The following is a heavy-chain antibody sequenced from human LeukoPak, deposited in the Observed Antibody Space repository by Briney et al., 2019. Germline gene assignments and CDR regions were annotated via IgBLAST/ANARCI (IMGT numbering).Heavy chain of an antibody. CDR1: GGSISSYH. Sequence: SETLSLTCTVSGGSISSYHWNWIRQPPGRGLESIGYIYYSGTTNYNPSLKSRVTISVDTSKNQFSLKLSSVTAADTAVYYCALYGSGSYFDYWGQGTLVTVSS. J-gene: IGHJ4*02. D-gene: IGHD3-10*01. CDR3: ALYGSGSYFDY. CDR2: IYYSGTT. V-gene: IGHV4-59*01.